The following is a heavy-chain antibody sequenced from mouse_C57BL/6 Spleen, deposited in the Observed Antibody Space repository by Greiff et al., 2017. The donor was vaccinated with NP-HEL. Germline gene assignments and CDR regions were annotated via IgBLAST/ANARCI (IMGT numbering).Heavy chain of an antibody. CDR2: IDPSDSYT. CDR3: ARVLRSLYYFDY. D-gene: IGHD1-1*01. J-gene: IGHJ2*01. CDR1: GYTFTSYW. V-gene: IGHV1-50*01. Sequence: LQESGAELVKPGASVKLSCKASGYTFTSYWMQWVKQRPGQGLEWIGEIDPSDSYTNYNQKFKGKATLTVDTSSSTAYMQLSSLTSEDSAVYYCARVLRSLYYFDYWGQGTTLTVSS.